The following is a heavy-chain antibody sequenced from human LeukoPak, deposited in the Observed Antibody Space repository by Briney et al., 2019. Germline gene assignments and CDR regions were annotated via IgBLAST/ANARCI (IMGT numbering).Heavy chain of an antibody. J-gene: IGHJ3*02. V-gene: IGHV4-39*07. Sequence: SETLSLTCTVSGGSISSSSYYWGWIRQPPGKGLEWIGSIYYSGSTYYNPSLKSRVTISVDTFKNQFSLKLSSVTAADTAVYYCARDRRLVETPDAFDIWGQGTMVTVSS. D-gene: IGHD3-9*01. CDR2: IYYSGST. CDR3: ARDRRLVETPDAFDI. CDR1: GGSISSSSYY.